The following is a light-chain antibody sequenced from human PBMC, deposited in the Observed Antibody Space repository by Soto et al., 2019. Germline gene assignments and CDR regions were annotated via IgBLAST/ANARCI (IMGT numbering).Light chain of an antibody. CDR2: DVS. J-gene: IGLJ1*01. V-gene: IGLV2-14*03. CDR3: SSYTGSSTRLYV. Sequence: QSVLTQPASGSGSPGQSITISCTGTSSDVGGYNYVSWYQQHPGKAPKLMIYDVSNRPSGISNRFSGSKSGNTASLTISGLQAEDEGDYYCSSYTGSSTRLYVFGTGTKVTVL. CDR1: SSDVGGYNY.